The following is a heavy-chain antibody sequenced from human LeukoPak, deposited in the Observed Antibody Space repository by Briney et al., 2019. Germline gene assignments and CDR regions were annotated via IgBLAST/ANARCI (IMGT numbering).Heavy chain of an antibody. CDR3: ARDQSRSTHYDSSGYYYRFDY. V-gene: IGHV1-18*01. Sequence: ASVKVSCKASGYTFTSYGISWVRQAPGQGLEWMGWISAYNGNTNYAQKLQGRVTMTTDTSASTAYMELRSLRSDDTAVYYCARDQSRSTHYDSSGYYYRFDYWGQGTLVTVSS. CDR2: ISAYNGNT. D-gene: IGHD3-22*01. CDR1: GYTFTSYG. J-gene: IGHJ4*02.